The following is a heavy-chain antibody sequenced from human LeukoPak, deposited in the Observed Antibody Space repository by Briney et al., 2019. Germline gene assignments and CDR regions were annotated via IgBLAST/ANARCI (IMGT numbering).Heavy chain of an antibody. CDR1: GGSFSGYY. CDR2: INHSGST. Sequence: SETLSLTCAVYGGSFSGYYWSWIRQPPGKGLEWIGEINHSGSTNYNPSLKSRVTISVDTSKNQFSLKLSSVTAADTAVYYCARHRQYGRAYCGGDCYPNEYYFDYWGQGTLVTVSS. V-gene: IGHV4-34*01. CDR3: ARHRQYGRAYCGGDCYPNEYYFDY. D-gene: IGHD2-21*02. J-gene: IGHJ4*02.